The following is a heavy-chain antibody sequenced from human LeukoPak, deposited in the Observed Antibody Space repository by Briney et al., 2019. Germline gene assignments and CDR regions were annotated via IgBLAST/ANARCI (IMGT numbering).Heavy chain of an antibody. CDR3: AGLHFAAAEEFGP. V-gene: IGHV4-59*08. D-gene: IGHD6-13*01. Sequence: SETLSLTCTVSGGSLSGHWWSWIRQPPGKGLEWIGYIYYSGNTNYNPSLNTRVTISVDTSKNQFSLNLRSVTAAGTAVYYCAGLHFAAAEEFGPWGQGTLVTVSS. CDR1: GGSLSGHW. CDR2: IYYSGNT. J-gene: IGHJ5*02.